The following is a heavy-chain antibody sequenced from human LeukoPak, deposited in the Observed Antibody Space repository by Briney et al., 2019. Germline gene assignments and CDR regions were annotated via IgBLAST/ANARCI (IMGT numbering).Heavy chain of an antibody. CDR2: IRGRGDNT. CDR3: AKDDEGGCSSTSCYKWFDP. D-gene: IGHD2-2*02. V-gene: IGHV3-23*01. J-gene: IGHJ5*02. CDR1: GFTFSSYA. Sequence: PGGSLRLSCAASGFTFSSYAMSWVRQAPGKGLEWVSSIRGRGDNTYYVDSVKGRFTISRDNSKNTLYLQMNSLRAEDTAVYYCAKDDEGGCSSTSCYKWFDPWGQGTLVTVSS.